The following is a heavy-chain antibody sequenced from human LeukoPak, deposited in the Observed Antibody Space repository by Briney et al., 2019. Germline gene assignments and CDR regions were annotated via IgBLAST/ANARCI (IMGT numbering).Heavy chain of an antibody. CDR3: ARGSSWFDP. V-gene: IGHV4-39*07. CDR2: IYTGST. J-gene: IGHJ5*02. CDR1: GGSISGSGYY. Sequence: SETLSLTCTVSGGSISGSGYYWVWIRQPPGKGLEWIATIYTGSTYYNPSLKSRVTISVDTSKNQFSLKLSSVTAADTAVYYCARGSSWFDPWGQGTLVTVSS.